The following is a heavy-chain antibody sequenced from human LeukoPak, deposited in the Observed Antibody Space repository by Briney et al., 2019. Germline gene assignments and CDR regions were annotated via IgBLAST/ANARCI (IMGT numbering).Heavy chain of an antibody. CDR2: INPSGGST. V-gene: IGHV1-46*01. CDR3: ARDLRWGYYFDY. D-gene: IGHD4-23*01. J-gene: IGHJ4*02. Sequence: GASVKVSCKASGYTFTSYYMHWVRQAPGQGLEWMVIINPSGGSTSYAQEFQGRVTMTRDTSTSTVYMELSSLRSEDTAVYYCARDLRWGYYFDYWGQGTLVTVPS. CDR1: GYTFTSYY.